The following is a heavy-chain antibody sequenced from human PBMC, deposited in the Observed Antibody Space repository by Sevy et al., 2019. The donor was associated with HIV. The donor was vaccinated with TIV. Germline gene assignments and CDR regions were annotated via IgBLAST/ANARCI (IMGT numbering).Heavy chain of an antibody. CDR3: AKGSKGTDSAFDL. D-gene: IGHD1-26*01. CDR1: GFTFSNYG. CDR2: VSYDGSTK. Sequence: GGSLRLSCAASGFTFSNYGMHWGRQAPGKGLEWVAVVSYDGSTKYYAGLVKSRFTKYRENSKNTVYLQMNTLRTEDTAVFYRAKGSKGTDSAFDLWGQGTMVTVSS. J-gene: IGHJ3*01. V-gene: IGHV3-30*18.